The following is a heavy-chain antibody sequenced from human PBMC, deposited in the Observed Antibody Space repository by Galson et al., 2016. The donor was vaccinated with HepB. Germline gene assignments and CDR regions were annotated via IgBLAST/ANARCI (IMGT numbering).Heavy chain of an antibody. CDR3: ARGVFRYFDWLPYLDC. CDR1: GSTFSSYW. CDR2: IKQDGSEK. D-gene: IGHD3-9*01. J-gene: IGHJ4*02. V-gene: IGHV3-7*01. Sequence: SLRLSCAASGSTFSSYWRRGGGEAPGKGLEWVANIKQDGSEKYYVDSVKGRFTISRDNAKNSLYLQMNHLRAEDTAVYYCARGVFRYFDWLPYLDCWGQGTLVTVSS.